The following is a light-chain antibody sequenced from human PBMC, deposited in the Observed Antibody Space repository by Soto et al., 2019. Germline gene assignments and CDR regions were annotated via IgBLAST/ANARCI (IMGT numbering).Light chain of an antibody. J-gene: IGKJ5*01. CDR3: QHRRNWPT. Sequence: EIVLTQSPSTLSLSPGERATLSCRASQGVSSYLALYQQKPGQAPRLLIYDASNRATGIPARFSGSGSGTDFTLTISNLEPEDFAVYYCQHRRNWPTFGQGTRLEIK. CDR2: DAS. V-gene: IGKV3D-11*01. CDR1: QGVSSY.